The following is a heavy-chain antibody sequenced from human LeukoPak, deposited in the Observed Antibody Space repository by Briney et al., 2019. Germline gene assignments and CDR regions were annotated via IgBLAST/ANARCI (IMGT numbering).Heavy chain of an antibody. CDR1: GFTFSSYG. CDR2: ISYDGSNK. J-gene: IGHJ4*02. Sequence: PGGSLRLSCAASGFTFSSYGMHWVRQAPGKGLEWVAVISYDGSNKHYADSVKGRFTISRDNSKNTLYLQMNSLRAEDTAVYYCSTTVTTLFSYWGQGTLVTVSS. D-gene: IGHD4-17*01. V-gene: IGHV3-30*03. CDR3: STTVTTLFSY.